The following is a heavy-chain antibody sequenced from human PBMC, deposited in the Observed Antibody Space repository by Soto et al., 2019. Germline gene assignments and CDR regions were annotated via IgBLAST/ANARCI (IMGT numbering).Heavy chain of an antibody. D-gene: IGHD2-15*01. Sequence: QVQLQESGPRLVKPSDTLSLTCAVSGYSISSSNWWGWIRQPPGKGMEWIGYIHYSGTTYDNPSLSRRVAMSGDTSKNKSTVKLRYVTAVDTALYYRARGRGNGDAFAVWALATVVTVSS. J-gene: IGHJ3*01. CDR1: GYSISSSNW. CDR3: ARGRGNGDAFAV. CDR2: IHYSGTT. V-gene: IGHV4-28*03.